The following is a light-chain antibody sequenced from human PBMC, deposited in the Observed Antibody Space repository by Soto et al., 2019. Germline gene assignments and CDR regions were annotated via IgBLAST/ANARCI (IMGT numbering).Light chain of an antibody. CDR1: SSDVGSYNL. CDR2: EGS. J-gene: IGLJ1*01. CDR3: CSYAGSTTNYV. V-gene: IGLV2-23*01. Sequence: QSALTQHASVSGSPGQSIAISCTGTSSDVGSYNLVSWYQQHPGKAPKLMIYEGSKRPSGVSNRFSGSKSGNTASLTISGLQADDEADYYCCSYAGSTTNYVFGTGTKLTVL.